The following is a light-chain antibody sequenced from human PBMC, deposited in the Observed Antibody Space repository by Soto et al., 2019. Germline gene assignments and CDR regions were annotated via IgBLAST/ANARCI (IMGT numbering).Light chain of an antibody. V-gene: IGKV3-15*01. CDR3: QQYHNLWA. J-gene: IGKJ1*01. CDR1: QSVSSN. Sequence: EIVMTQSPATLSVSPGERPTLSCRASQSVSSNLAWYQQKPGQAPRLLIYGASTRAIGIPARFSGSGSGTEFTLTISSLQSEDFAVYYCQQYHNLWAFGQGTKVEI. CDR2: GAS.